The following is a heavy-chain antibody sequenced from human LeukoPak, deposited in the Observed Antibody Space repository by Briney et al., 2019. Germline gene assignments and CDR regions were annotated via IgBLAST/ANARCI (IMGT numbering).Heavy chain of an antibody. V-gene: IGHV4-59*01. Sequence: SETLSLTCTVSGGSISSYLWSWIRQPPGKGLEWIAYIYYSGSTNYNPSLKSRVTILVDTSKNQFSLKVSSVTAADTAVYYCARGQYSGSCFDNWGQGSLVTVSS. CDR2: IYYSGST. CDR1: GGSISSYL. CDR3: ARGQYSGSCFDN. D-gene: IGHD1-26*01. J-gene: IGHJ4*02.